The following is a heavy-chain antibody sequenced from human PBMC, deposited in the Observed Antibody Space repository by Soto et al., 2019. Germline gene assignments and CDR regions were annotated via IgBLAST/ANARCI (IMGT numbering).Heavy chain of an antibody. Sequence: ASVKVSCKASGYTFTSYYMHWVRQAPGQGLEWMGIINPSGGSTSYAQKFQGRVTMTRDTSTSTVYMELSSLRSEDTAVYYCARTYCGGDCSSDQSYYYYYGMDVWGQGTTVTVSS. J-gene: IGHJ6*02. D-gene: IGHD2-21*02. CDR2: INPSGGST. CDR1: GYTFTSYY. V-gene: IGHV1-46*01. CDR3: ARTYCGGDCSSDQSYYYYYGMDV.